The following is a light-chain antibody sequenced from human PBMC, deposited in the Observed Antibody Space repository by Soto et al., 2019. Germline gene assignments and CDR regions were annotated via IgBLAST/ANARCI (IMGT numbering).Light chain of an antibody. CDR3: NSYTTSNTRQIV. Sequence: QSALNQPASVSGSPGQSITISCTGTSSDVGGYTYVSWYQQHPGKAPKFMIYDVSNRPSGVSTRFSGSKSGNTASLTISGLQAEDEADYYCNSYTTSNTRQIVFGTGTKVTVL. CDR2: DVS. J-gene: IGLJ1*01. CDR1: SSDVGGYTY. V-gene: IGLV2-14*01.